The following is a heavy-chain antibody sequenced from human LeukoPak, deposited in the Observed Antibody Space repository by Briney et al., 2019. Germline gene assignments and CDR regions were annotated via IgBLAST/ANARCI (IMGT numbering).Heavy chain of an antibody. CDR3: ASQRYYYGSGSYYNSLSLDY. CDR1: GYTFISYG. CDR2: ISGYNGNT. D-gene: IGHD3-10*01. Sequence: GASVKASCKASGYTFISYGISWVRQAPGQGLEWMGWISGYNGNTNYAQNLQGRVTMTTDTSTSTAYMELSSLRSEDTAVYYCASQRYYYGSGSYYNSLSLDYWGQGTLVTVSS. V-gene: IGHV1-18*01. J-gene: IGHJ4*02.